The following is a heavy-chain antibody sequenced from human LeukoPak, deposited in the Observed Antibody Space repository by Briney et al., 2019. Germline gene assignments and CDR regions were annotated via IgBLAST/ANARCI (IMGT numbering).Heavy chain of an antibody. CDR2: IKYDGNEK. CDR1: GFTFSVSW. Sequence: GGSLRLSCAASGFTFSVSWMSWVRQAPGKGLEWVANIKYDGNEKYYVDSVKGRFTISRDNAKNSLYLQMNSLSAGDTAVYYCARGGTTFEHWGQGTLVTVSS. V-gene: IGHV3-7*01. J-gene: IGHJ4*02. D-gene: IGHD1-1*01. CDR3: ARGGTTFEH.